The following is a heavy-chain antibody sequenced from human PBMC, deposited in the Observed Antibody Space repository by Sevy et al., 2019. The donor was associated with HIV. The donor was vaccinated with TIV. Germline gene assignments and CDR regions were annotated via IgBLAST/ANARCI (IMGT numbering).Heavy chain of an antibody. CDR3: TRWKSAQSIFDY. J-gene: IGHJ4*02. CDR2: LKSDVYGGTV. CDR1: GFTFGDYC. V-gene: IGHV3-49*04. D-gene: IGHD1-1*01. Sequence: GGYLRLSCTASGFTFGDYCMSCVRQAPGKGLEWVAFLKSDVYGGTVDHAASVRGRFVISRDDSKTIAYLQMNDPKTEDTGVYYCTRWKSAQSIFDYWGQGALVTVSS.